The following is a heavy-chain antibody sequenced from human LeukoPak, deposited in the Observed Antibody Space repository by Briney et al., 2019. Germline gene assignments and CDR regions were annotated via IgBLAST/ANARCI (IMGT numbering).Heavy chain of an antibody. Sequence: SLKVSCKASGGTFSSYAISWVRQAPGQGLKWMGGIIPIFSTANYAEKFQGRVTITADESTSTAYMELSSLRSEDTAVYYCARTSLNYDYVWGSYRYTHDHPFDYWGQGTLVTVSS. CDR1: GGTFSSYA. J-gene: IGHJ4*02. V-gene: IGHV1-69*13. CDR2: IIPIFSTA. D-gene: IGHD3-16*02. CDR3: ARTSLNYDYVWGSYRYTHDHPFDY.